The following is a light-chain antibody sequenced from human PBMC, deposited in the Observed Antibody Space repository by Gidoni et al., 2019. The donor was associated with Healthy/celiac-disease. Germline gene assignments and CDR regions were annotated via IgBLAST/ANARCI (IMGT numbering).Light chain of an antibody. CDR1: QSVSSSY. CDR2: GAA. V-gene: IGKV3-20*01. CDR3: QQYDSSLCT. J-gene: IGKJ4*01. Sequence: IVLTKSPGTLSLSPGDRATLSCRSSQSVSSSYLAWYQQKPGQAPRLLIYGAACRATGIPDRFSGSGSGTDFTLTISRLEPEDFAVYYCQQYDSSLCTFGGGTKVEIK.